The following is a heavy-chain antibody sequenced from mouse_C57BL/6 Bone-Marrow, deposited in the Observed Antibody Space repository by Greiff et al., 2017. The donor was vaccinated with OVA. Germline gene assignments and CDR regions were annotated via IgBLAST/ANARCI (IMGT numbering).Heavy chain of an antibody. Sequence: VQLQESGAELVRPGTSVKVSCKASGYAFTNYLIEWVKQRPGQGLEWIGVINPGSGGTNYNEKFKGKATLTADKSSSTAYMQLSSLTSEDSAVYFCARSRLYGNPYYYAMDYWGQGTSVTVSS. CDR1: GYAFTNYL. J-gene: IGHJ4*01. CDR2: INPGSGGT. CDR3: ARSRLYGNPYYYAMDY. D-gene: IGHD2-1*01. V-gene: IGHV1-54*01.